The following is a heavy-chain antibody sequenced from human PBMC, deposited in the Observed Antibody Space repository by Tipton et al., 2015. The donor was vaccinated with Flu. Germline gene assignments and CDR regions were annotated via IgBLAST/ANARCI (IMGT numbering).Heavy chain of an antibody. V-gene: IGHV4-34*01. Sequence: TLSLTCAVYGGSFSGYYWNWIRQPPGKGLEWIGEINHSGSTNYNPSLKSRATISVDTSKNQFSLKLSSVTAADTAVYYCARAMVRAYYFDYWGQGTLVTVSS. CDR3: ARAMVRAYYFDY. D-gene: IGHD3-10*01. CDR1: GGSFSGYY. CDR2: INHSGST. J-gene: IGHJ4*02.